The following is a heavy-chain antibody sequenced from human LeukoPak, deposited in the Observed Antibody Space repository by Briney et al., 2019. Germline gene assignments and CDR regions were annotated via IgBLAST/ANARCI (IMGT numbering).Heavy chain of an antibody. CDR1: GFTPSRFE. V-gene: IGHV3-48*03. CDR3: TRDGHSSTWYANFDY. J-gene: IGHJ4*02. CDR2: ISPSGTAR. D-gene: IGHD6-13*01. Sequence: GGSLRLSCGASGFTPSRFEMNWVRLAPGKGLEWVSYISPSGTARYYADSVRGRFIISRDNAMKSLYLQMNSLRAEDTAVYYCTRDGHSSTWYANFDYWGQGILVTVSS.